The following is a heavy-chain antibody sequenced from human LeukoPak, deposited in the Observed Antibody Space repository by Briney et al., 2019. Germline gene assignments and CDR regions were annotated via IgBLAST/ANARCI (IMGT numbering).Heavy chain of an antibody. D-gene: IGHD2-2*01. CDR1: GGSISSSSYY. Sequence: PSETLSLTCTVSGGSISSSSYYWGWIRQPPGKGLEWIGSIYYSGSTYYNPSLKSRVTVSVDTSKNQFSLKLSSVTAADTAVYYCARGWFIGDIVVVPAAIGMDVWGQGTTVTVSS. CDR3: ARGWFIGDIVVVPAAIGMDV. V-gene: IGHV4-39*01. J-gene: IGHJ6*02. CDR2: IYYSGST.